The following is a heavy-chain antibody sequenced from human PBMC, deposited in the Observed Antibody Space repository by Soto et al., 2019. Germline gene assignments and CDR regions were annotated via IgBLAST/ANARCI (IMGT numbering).Heavy chain of an antibody. CDR2: INHSGST. CDR1: GGSISSGDYY. V-gene: IGHV4-39*07. CDR3: ARSLGDFWSGYKYYYYGMDV. J-gene: IGHJ6*02. D-gene: IGHD3-3*01. Sequence: SETLSLTCTVSGGSISSGDYYWSWIRQPPGKGLEWIGEINHSGSTNYNPSLKSRVTISVDTSKNQFSLKLSSVTAADTAVYYCARSLGDFWSGYKYYYYGMDVWGQGTTVTVSS.